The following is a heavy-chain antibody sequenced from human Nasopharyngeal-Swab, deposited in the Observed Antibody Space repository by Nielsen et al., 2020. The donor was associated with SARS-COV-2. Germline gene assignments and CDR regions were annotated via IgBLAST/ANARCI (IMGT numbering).Heavy chain of an antibody. Sequence: WVRQAPGQGLEWMGRINPNSGGTNYAQKFQGRVTMTRDTSTSTVYMELSSLRSEDTAVYYCASGDSAGDYWGQGTLVTVSS. CDR3: ASGDSAGDY. J-gene: IGHJ4*02. V-gene: IGHV1-2*06. D-gene: IGHD5-24*01. CDR2: INPNSGGT.